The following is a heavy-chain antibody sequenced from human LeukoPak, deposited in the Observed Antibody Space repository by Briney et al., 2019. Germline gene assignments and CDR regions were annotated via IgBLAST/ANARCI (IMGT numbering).Heavy chain of an antibody. CDR3: AKGSLTASYYYYYMDV. V-gene: IGHV3-33*06. J-gene: IGHJ6*03. CDR1: GFAFSDYG. Sequence: TGRSLRLSCAASGFAFSDYGMLWVRQAPGKGLDWMAVIWYDGSKKYYANSVKGRFIISRDNSKNTLYLQMNGLRAEDTAVYYCAKGSLTASYYYYYMDVWGKGTTVTVSS. D-gene: IGHD3-10*01. CDR2: IWYDGSKK.